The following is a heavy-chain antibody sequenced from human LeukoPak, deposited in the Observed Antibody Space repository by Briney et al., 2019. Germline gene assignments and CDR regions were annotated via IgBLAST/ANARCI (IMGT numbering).Heavy chain of an antibody. CDR2: VYYSGST. D-gene: IGHD1-26*01. V-gene: IGHV4-39*01. CDR1: GGSISSRSCC. J-gene: IGHJ4*02. Sequence: SETLSLTCTVSGGSISSRSCCWGWIRQPPGKGLEWIGTVYYSGSTYYNPSLKSRVTISVDTSKNQFSLRLSSVTAADTAVYYCARQVYSGTHYFDYWGQGTLVTVSS. CDR3: ARQVYSGTHYFDY.